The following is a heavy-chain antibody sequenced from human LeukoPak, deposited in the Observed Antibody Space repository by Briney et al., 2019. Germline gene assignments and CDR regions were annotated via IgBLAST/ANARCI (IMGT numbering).Heavy chain of an antibody. CDR2: ISSSSSTI. D-gene: IGHD3-22*01. J-gene: IGHJ4*02. V-gene: IGHV3-48*04. Sequence: GGSLRLSCAASGFTFSSYSMNWVRQAPGKGLEWVSYISSSSSTIYYADSVKGRFTISRDNAKNSLYLQMNSLRAEDTAVYYCARGLWKKYYYDSSGYPQFDYWGQGTLVTVSS. CDR1: GFTFSSYS. CDR3: ARGLWKKYYYDSSGYPQFDY.